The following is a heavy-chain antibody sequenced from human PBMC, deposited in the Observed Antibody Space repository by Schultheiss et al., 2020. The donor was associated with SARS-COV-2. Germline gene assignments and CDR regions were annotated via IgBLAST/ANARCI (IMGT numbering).Heavy chain of an antibody. D-gene: IGHD6-13*01. V-gene: IGHV4-30-2*02. CDR1: GGSISSGSYS. Sequence: SETLSLTCAVSGGSISSGSYSWSWIRQPPGKGLECIGEINHSGSTNYNPSLKSRVTISVDTPKNQFSLKLSSVTAADTAVYYCARSSSSSWYNFDSWGLGTLVTVSS. CDR3: ARSSSSSWYNFDS. J-gene: IGHJ4*02. CDR2: INHSGST.